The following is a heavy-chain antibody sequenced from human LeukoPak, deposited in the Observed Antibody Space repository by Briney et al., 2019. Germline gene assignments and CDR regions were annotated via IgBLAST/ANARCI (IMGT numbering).Heavy chain of an antibody. CDR3: ARVGYGDDGDAFDI. Sequence: SETLSLTCAVYGVSFSGYYWSWIRQPPGKGLEWIGEINHSGSTNYNPSLKSRVTISVDTSKNQFSLKLSSVTAADTAVYYCARVGYGDDGDAFDIWGQGTMVTVSS. CDR1: GVSFSGYY. J-gene: IGHJ3*02. CDR2: INHSGST. D-gene: IGHD4-17*01. V-gene: IGHV4-34*01.